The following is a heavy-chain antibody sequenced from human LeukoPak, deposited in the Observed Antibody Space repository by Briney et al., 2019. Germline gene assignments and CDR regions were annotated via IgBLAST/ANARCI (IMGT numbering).Heavy chain of an antibody. CDR3: ARSPRDYDILTGRMGFYYGMDV. J-gene: IGHJ6*04. CDR2: IYSGGST. V-gene: IGHV3-53*01. D-gene: IGHD3-9*01. CDR1: GFTVSSNY. Sequence: GGSLRLSCAASGFTVSSNYMSWVRQAPGKGLEWVSVIYSGGSTYYADSVKGRFTISRDNSNNTLYLQMNSLRAEDTAVYYCARSPRDYDILTGRMGFYYGMDVWGKGTTVTVSS.